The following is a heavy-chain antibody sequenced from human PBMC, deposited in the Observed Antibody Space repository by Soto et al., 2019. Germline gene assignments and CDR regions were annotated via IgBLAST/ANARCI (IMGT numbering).Heavy chain of an antibody. J-gene: IGHJ2*01. CDR1: GYTFTNYA. V-gene: IGHV1-3*01. Sequence: QVQLVQSGAEVKEPGASVKVSCRASGYTFTNYAIHWVRQAPGQRLEWMGWLNPGNGNTKYPQKSQRRVTIARNTSPSTAYLVLSSVRSEDTSVYYCARDQGIPYCGGDCYSDWYFDLWGRGTLVTVSS. CDR3: ARDQGIPYCGGDCYSDWYFDL. D-gene: IGHD2-21*01. CDR2: LNPGNGNT.